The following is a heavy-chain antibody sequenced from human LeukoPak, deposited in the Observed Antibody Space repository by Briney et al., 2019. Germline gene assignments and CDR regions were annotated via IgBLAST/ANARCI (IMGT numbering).Heavy chain of an antibody. CDR3: ARGPSAVAGLSR. Sequence: SETLCLTCAVYGGSFSGYYWSWIRQPPGKGLEWIGEINHSGSTNYNSSLKSRVTISVDTSKNQFSLKLSSVTAADTAVYYCARGPSAVAGLSRWGQGTLVTVSS. CDR2: INHSGST. CDR1: GGSFSGYY. D-gene: IGHD6-19*01. V-gene: IGHV4-34*01. J-gene: IGHJ4*02.